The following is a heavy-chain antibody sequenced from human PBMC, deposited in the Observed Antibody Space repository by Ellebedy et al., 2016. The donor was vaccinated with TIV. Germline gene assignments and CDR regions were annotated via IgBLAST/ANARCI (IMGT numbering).Heavy chain of an antibody. CDR2: INEDGSVT. Sequence: GESLKISCAASGFTLSSYWVHWVRQAPGKGLVWVSRINEDGSVTNYADSVKGRFTISRDSAKNTMYLQMNSLRADDTGLYYCARDLSGGGDLWGQGTLVTVSS. J-gene: IGHJ5*02. CDR3: ARDLSGGGDL. V-gene: IGHV3-74*01. CDR1: GFTLSSYW. D-gene: IGHD6-19*01.